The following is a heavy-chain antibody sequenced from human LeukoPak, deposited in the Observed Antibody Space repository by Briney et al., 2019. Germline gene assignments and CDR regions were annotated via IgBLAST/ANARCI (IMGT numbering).Heavy chain of an antibody. CDR1: GGSISSYS. J-gene: IGHJ4*02. CDR3: ARGGYGYHFDY. V-gene: IGHV4-59*01. CDR2: ISNSGRT. D-gene: IGHD5-18*01. Sequence: WETLSLTCTVSGGSISSYSWSWIRQPPGKGLEWIGYISNSGRTNYSPSLKSRVAISVDTSKNQFSLKLSSVTAADTAVYYCARGGYGYHFDYWGQGTLVTV.